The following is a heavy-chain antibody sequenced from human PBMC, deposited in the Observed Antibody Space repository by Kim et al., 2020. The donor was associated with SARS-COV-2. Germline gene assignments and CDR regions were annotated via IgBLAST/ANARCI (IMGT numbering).Heavy chain of an antibody. CDR3: ARHYYDSSVYY. D-gene: IGHD3-22*01. Sequence: TYYNPSLKSRVTISVDTSKNQFSLKLSSVTAADTAVYYCARHYYDSSVYYWGQGTLVTVSS. J-gene: IGHJ4*02. CDR2: T. V-gene: IGHV4-31*02.